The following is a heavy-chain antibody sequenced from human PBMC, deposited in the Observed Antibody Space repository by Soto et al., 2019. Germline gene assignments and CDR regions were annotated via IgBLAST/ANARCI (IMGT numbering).Heavy chain of an antibody. CDR2: IWHDGTKK. V-gene: IGHV3-33*01. CDR3: ARTGLQIVQATSYYYGLDV. CDR1: GFTFNSFG. J-gene: IGHJ6*02. Sequence: QVQLVESGGGVVQPGTSLRLSCAASGFTFNSFGMHWVRQAPGKGLEWVAVIWHDGTKKYYVDSVKGRFTISRDNSKDTLYLQMNNLRAEDTAVYYCARTGLQIVQATSYYYGLDVWGQGTTVTVSS. D-gene: IGHD2-8*01.